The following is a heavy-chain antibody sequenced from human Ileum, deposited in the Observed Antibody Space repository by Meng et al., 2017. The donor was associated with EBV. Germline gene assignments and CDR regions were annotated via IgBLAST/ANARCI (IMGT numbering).Heavy chain of an antibody. CDR2: LIAVFDKT. CDR3: ARGRRNEPLFDY. V-gene: IGHV1-69*13. J-gene: IGHJ4*02. CDR1: GDSFSTQT. D-gene: IGHD1-14*01. Sequence: QVQLVQSGAEGKXPXSSVTVACKTSGDSFSTQTFSWVRQAPGQGLEWMGGLIAVFDKTKAAPRFQDRVTFTADESTSTAYMELSSLTFDDTAVYFCARGRRNEPLFDYWGQGTLVTVSS.